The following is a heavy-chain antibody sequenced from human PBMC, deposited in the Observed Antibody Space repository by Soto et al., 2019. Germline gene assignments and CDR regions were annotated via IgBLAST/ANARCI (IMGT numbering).Heavy chain of an antibody. V-gene: IGHV3-23*01. Sequence: DVQLLESGGGLVQTGGSLRLSCAVSGFPFSSYVMTWVRQAPGKGLEWVSVISGGGGSTNYAESVKGRFTISRDNSVNQLYQQMTSLRAEDTAVYYCSKAVTLVRGINPYSYGLDVWGQGTTVTVSS. CDR1: GFPFSSYV. CDR3: SKAVTLVRGINPYSYGLDV. D-gene: IGHD3-10*01. CDR2: ISGGGGST. J-gene: IGHJ6*02.